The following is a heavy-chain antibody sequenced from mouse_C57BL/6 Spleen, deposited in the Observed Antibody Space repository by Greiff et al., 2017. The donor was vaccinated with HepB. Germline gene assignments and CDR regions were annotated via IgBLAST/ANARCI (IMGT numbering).Heavy chain of an antibody. V-gene: IGHV14-4*01. Sequence: VQLKESGAELVRPGASVKLSCTASGFNIKDDYMHWVKQRPEQGLEWIGWIDPENGDTEYASKFQGKATITAVTSSNTAYLQLSSLTSEDTAVYYCTTLYDHDGNYAMDYWGQGTSVTVSS. CDR2: IDPENGDT. CDR3: TTLYDHDGNYAMDY. J-gene: IGHJ4*01. CDR1: GFNIKDDY. D-gene: IGHD2-4*01.